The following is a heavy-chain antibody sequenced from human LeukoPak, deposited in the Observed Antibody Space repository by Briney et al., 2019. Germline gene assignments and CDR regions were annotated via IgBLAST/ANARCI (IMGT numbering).Heavy chain of an antibody. CDR3: ARDGAFDWLLYYFDY. J-gene: IGHJ4*02. CDR1: GYSISSGYY. Sequence: PSETLSLTCTVSGYSISSGYYWGWIRPPPGKGLEWIGSIYHSGSTYYNPSLKSRVTISVDTSKNQFSLKLSSVTAADTAVYYCARDGAFDWLLYYFDYWGQGTLVTVSS. D-gene: IGHD3-9*01. CDR2: IYHSGST. V-gene: IGHV4-38-2*02.